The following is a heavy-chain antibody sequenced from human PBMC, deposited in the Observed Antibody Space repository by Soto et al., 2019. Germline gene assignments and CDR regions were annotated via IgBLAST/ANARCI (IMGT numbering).Heavy chain of an antibody. V-gene: IGHV4-39*02. CDR2: IYYSGST. Sequence: SETLSLTCTVSGGSISSSSYYWGWIRQPPGKGLEWIGSIYYSGSTYYNPSLKSRVTISVDTSKNQFSLKLSSVTAADTAVYYCARDAGPMYGMDVWGQGTTVTVSS. D-gene: IGHD2-2*01. CDR1: GGSISSSSYY. J-gene: IGHJ6*02. CDR3: ARDAGPMYGMDV.